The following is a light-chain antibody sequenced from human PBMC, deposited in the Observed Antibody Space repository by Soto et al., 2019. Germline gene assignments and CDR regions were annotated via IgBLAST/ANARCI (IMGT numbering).Light chain of an antibody. V-gene: IGKV3-15*01. Sequence: EIVMTQSPATLSVSPGERVTLSCRASQSVSGNLAWYQQKPGQAPRLLIYGASTRATGIPARFSGSGSETEFTLTISSLQSEDFAVYYCQQYNNWLFTFGGGTRVGIK. CDR3: QQYNNWLFT. CDR2: GAS. CDR1: QSVSGN. J-gene: IGKJ4*01.